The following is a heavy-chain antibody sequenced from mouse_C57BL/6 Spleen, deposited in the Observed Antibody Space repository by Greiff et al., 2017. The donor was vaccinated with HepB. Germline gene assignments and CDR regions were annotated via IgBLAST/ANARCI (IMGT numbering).Heavy chain of an antibody. V-gene: IGHV5-4*01. D-gene: IGHD2-9*01. Sequence: DVQLVESGGGLVKPGGSLKLSCAASGFTFSSYAMSWVRQTPEKRLEWVATISDGGSYTYYPDNVKGRFTISRDNAKNNLYLQMSHLKSEDTAMYYCARGPTMVTTLDYWGQGTTLTVSS. J-gene: IGHJ2*01. CDR3: ARGPTMVTTLDY. CDR2: ISDGGSYT. CDR1: GFTFSSYA.